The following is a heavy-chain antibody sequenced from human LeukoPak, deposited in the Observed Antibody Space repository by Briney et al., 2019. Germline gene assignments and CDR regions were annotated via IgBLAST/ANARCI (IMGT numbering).Heavy chain of an antibody. V-gene: IGHV5-51*01. J-gene: IGHJ4*02. CDR1: GYTFTNYW. CDR2: MYPGDSDT. D-gene: IGHD4-17*01. CDR3: ARGDYGDFRVFYTLFDY. Sequence: GESLKISCKGSGYTFTNYWIGWVRQMPGKGLEWMGIMYPGDSDTRYSPSFQGQVTISADKSISTVYLQWSSLKASDTAMYYCARGDYGDFRVFYTLFDYWGQGTLVTVSS.